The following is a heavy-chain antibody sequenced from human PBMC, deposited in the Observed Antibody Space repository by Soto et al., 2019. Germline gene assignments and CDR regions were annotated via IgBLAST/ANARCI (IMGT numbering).Heavy chain of an antibody. V-gene: IGHV3-30*18. Sequence: QVQLVESGGGVVQPGRSLRLSCAASGFTFSSYGMHWVRQAPGKGLEWVAVISYDGSNKYYADSVKGRFTISRDNSKNTLYLQMNSLRAEDTAVYYCAKDQLRGVRGVITYYYGMDVWGQGPTVTVSS. CDR3: AKDQLRGVRGVITYYYGMDV. J-gene: IGHJ6*02. CDR1: GFTFSSYG. D-gene: IGHD3-10*01. CDR2: ISYDGSNK.